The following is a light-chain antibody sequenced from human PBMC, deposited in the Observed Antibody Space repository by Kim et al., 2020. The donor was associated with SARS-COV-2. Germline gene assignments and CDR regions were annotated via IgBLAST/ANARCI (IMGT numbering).Light chain of an antibody. Sequence: ATITCKSSQSVLSSSNNRNYLSRPQHKPGQPPRLLICGASSRRSGVPDRFGGSVAGADFTLTISSVQAEDVAVYYCQQYYTTPITFGRGTRLEI. V-gene: IGKV4-1*01. J-gene: IGKJ5*01. CDR1: QSVLSSSNNRNY. CDR3: QQYYTTPIT. CDR2: GAS.